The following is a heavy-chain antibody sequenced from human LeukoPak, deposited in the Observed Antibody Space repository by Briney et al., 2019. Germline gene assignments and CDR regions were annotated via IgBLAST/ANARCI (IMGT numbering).Heavy chain of an antibody. CDR1: GYTFTGYY. V-gene: IGHV1-2*02. CDR2: INPNSGGT. D-gene: IGHD6-6*01. J-gene: IGHJ6*02. CDR3: ASVPRRSRRDYYYGMDV. Sequence: ASVKVSCKASGYTFTGYYMHWVRQAPGQGLEWMGWINPNSGGTNYAQKFQGRVTMTRDTSISTAYMELSRLRSDDTAVYYCASVPRRSRRDYYYGMDVWGQGTTVTVSS.